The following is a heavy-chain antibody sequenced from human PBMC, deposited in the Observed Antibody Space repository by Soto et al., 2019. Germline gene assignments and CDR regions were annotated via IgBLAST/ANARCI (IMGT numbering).Heavy chain of an antibody. CDR2: ISGSGGST. CDR1: GFTFSSYA. CDR3: AKIRYYYESSGITEYFQH. Sequence: PGGSLRLSCAASGFTFSSYAMSWVRQAPGKGLEWVSAISGSGGSTYYADSVKGRFTISRDNSKNTLYRQMNSLRAEDTAVYYCAKIRYYYESSGITEYFQHCGHRTLFAVAS. D-gene: IGHD3-22*01. V-gene: IGHV3-23*01. J-gene: IGHJ1*01.